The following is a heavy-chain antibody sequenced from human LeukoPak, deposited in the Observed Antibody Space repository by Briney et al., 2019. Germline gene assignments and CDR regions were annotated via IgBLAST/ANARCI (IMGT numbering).Heavy chain of an antibody. J-gene: IGHJ4*02. V-gene: IGHV4-59*01. Sequence: SETLSLTCTVSGGSISHYYWNWIRQPPGKGLEWIGYIYYSGSTNYNPSLKSRVTISIDTSKNQFSLKLSSVTAADTAVYYCAREGANTGYFDYWGQGTLVTVSS. CDR1: GGSISHYY. CDR3: AREGANTGYFDY. D-gene: IGHD4/OR15-4a*01. CDR2: IYYSGST.